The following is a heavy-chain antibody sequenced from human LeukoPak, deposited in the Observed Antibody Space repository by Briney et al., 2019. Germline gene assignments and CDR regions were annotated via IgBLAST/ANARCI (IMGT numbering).Heavy chain of an antibody. V-gene: IGHV4-39*07. Sequence: PSETLSLTCTVSGGSISSSSYYWGWIRQPPGKGLEWIGSIYYSGSTYYNPSLKSRVTISVDTSKNQFSLKLSSVTAADTAVYYCARGSQVPAAYFDYWGQGTLVTVSS. CDR2: IYYSGST. J-gene: IGHJ4*02. D-gene: IGHD2-2*01. CDR3: ARGSQVPAAYFDY. CDR1: GGSISSSSYY.